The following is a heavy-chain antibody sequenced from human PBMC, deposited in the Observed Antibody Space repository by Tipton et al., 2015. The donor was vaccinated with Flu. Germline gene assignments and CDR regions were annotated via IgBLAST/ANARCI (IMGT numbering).Heavy chain of an antibody. V-gene: IGHV4-39*01. D-gene: IGHD3-22*01. Sequence: GLVKPSETLSLTCTVSSGSIRSTNYFCAWIRQPPGKRLELIGSIYPSGTTYYNPSLKSRVTISVDTSKSQFSLMLRSVTAADTAVYYCARHWYDTTGYSVKDGAFDIWGHGTLVTVST. CDR3: ARHWYDTTGYSVKDGAFDI. CDR2: IYPSGTT. CDR1: SGSIRSTNYF. J-gene: IGHJ3*02.